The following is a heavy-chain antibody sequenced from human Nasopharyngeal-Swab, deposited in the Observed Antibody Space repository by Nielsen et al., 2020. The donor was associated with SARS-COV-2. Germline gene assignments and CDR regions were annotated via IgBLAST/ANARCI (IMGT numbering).Heavy chain of an antibody. J-gene: IGHJ4*02. CDR2: ISYDGSNK. Sequence: GGSRRLSWVASGFTFSSYAMHWVRQAEGKGLEWVAVISYDGSNKYYAESVKDRFTISRDNSKNTLYPQMNSLRAEDTAVYYCARDLSFGEIFDYWGQGTLVTVSS. CDR3: ARDLSFGEIFDY. V-gene: IGHV3-30-3*01. CDR1: GFTFSSYA. D-gene: IGHD3-10*01.